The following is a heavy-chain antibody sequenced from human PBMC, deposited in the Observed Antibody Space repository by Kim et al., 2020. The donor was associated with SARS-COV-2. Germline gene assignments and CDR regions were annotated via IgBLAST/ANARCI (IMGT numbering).Heavy chain of an antibody. CDR3: AKMVIMDGYNYFSSYAMDV. Sequence: GGSLRLSCVASGFTFDTYAMSWVRQAPGKGLEWVSGISGGAVNKFYADAVRGRFTISRDNSKNTLYLQMNSLRDEDTALYYCAKMVIMDGYNYFSSYAMDVWGQGTPVTVSS. CDR2: ISGGAVNK. J-gene: IGHJ6*02. D-gene: IGHD2-21*01. V-gene: IGHV3-23*01. CDR1: GFTFDTYA.